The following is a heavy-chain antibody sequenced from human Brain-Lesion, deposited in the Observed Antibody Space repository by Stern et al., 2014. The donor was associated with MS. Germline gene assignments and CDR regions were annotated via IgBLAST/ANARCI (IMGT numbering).Heavy chain of an antibody. CDR1: GFTFTSSA. J-gene: IGHJ5*02. D-gene: IGHD6-13*01. CDR3: AADPTTGSSSWYYIPNWFDP. Sequence: QLVESGPEVKKPGTSVKVSCKASGFTFTSSAVQWVRQARGQRLEWIGWIVVGSGNTNDAQKFQERVTITRDMSTSTAYMELSSLRSEDTAVYYCAADPTTGSSSWYYIPNWFDPWGQGTLVTVSS. CDR2: IVVGSGNT. V-gene: IGHV1-58*01.